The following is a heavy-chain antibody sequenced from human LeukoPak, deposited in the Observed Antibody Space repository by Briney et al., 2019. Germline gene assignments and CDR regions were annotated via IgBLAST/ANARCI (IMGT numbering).Heavy chain of an antibody. D-gene: IGHD5-18*01. Sequence: PGGSLRLSCAASGFTFTNYAMSWVRQAPGKGLEWVSVISGSGSSTYYADSVKGRFTISRDDSKNTLYLQMNSLRAEDTAVYFCAKDPASYGRFDCWGQGTLVTVSS. V-gene: IGHV3-23*01. CDR2: ISGSGSST. CDR3: AKDPASYGRFDC. CDR1: GFTFTNYA. J-gene: IGHJ4*02.